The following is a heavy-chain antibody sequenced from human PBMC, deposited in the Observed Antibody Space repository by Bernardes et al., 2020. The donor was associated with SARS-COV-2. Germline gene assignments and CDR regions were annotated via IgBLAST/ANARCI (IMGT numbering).Heavy chain of an antibody. CDR3: ARMWRYGAGYGMDV. Sequence: GACLKISRKGSGYSFTAYWIGWVRQMPGKGLEWMGIIYAGDSDTRYSPSLQGHVTISADTSINTAYLQWSSLRASDTATYYCARMWRYGAGYGMDVWGQGTTVTVSS. V-gene: IGHV5-51*01. CDR1: GYSFTAYW. CDR2: IYAGDSDT. D-gene: IGHD4-17*01. J-gene: IGHJ6*02.